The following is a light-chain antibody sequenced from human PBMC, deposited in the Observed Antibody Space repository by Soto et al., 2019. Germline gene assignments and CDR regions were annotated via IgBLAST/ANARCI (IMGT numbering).Light chain of an antibody. Sequence: QAVVTQPPSVSGAPGQRVSISCTGSNSNIGAGYDVHWYQQLPGKAPTLLIYANNNRPSGVPDRFSGSKSGTSASLAITGLRPEDEADYYCQSYASSRSTAFVFGTGTKLTVL. V-gene: IGLV1-40*01. CDR2: ANN. CDR1: NSNIGAGYD. CDR3: QSYASSRSTAFV. J-gene: IGLJ1*01.